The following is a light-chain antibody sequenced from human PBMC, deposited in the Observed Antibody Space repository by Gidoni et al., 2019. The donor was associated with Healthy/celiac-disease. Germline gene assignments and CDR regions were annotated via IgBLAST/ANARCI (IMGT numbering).Light chain of an antibody. V-gene: IGKV1-9*01. CDR3: QQPTG. CDR1: QGISSY. Sequence: DIQLTQSPSFLSATVGDRVTITCRASQGISSYLARYQQKPGKAPKLLIYAASTLQSGVPSRFSGSGSRTEFTLTISSLQPEDFATYYCQQPTGLGPGTKVDIK. CDR2: AAS. J-gene: IGKJ3*01.